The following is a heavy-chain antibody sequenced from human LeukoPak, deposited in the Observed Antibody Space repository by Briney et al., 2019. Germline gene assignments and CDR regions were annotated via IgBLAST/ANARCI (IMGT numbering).Heavy chain of an antibody. V-gene: IGHV3-74*01. CDR1: GFTFSSYW. CDR3: ARGRPHGNDY. D-gene: IGHD4-23*01. Sequence: PGGSLRLSCAASGFTFSSYWMNWVRQVPGKGLVWVSRIASDGSNRDYADSVKGRFTISRDNAKNTLYLQMNSLRVEDTAVYYCARGRPHGNDYWGQGTLVTVSS. CDR2: IASDGSNR. J-gene: IGHJ4*02.